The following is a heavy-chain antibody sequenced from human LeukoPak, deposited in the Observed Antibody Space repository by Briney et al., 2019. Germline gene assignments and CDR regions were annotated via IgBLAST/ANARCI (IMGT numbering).Heavy chain of an antibody. CDR1: GFTVSSNY. CDR2: IYRGGST. D-gene: IGHD3-9*01. V-gene: IGHV3-53*01. CDR3: ARTIKEFDILTGYYFDY. J-gene: IGHJ4*02. Sequence: PGGSLRLSCAASGFTVSSNYMSWVRQAPGKGLEWVSVIYRGGSTYYADSVKGRFTISRDNSKNTLSLQMNSLRAVDTAVYYCARTIKEFDILTGYYFDYWGQGTLVTVSS.